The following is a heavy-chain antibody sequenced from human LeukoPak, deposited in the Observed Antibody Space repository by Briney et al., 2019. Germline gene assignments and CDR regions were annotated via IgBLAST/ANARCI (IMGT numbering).Heavy chain of an antibody. J-gene: IGHJ4*02. V-gene: IGHV4-34*01. Sequence: SETLSLTCAVYGGSFSGYYWSWIRQPPGKGLEWIGEINHSGSTNYNPSLKSRVTISVDTSKNQFSLKLSSVTAADTAVYYCARDTAVAPGYFDYWGQGTLVTVSS. CDR1: GGSFSGYY. CDR2: INHSGST. D-gene: IGHD4-23*01. CDR3: ARDTAVAPGYFDY.